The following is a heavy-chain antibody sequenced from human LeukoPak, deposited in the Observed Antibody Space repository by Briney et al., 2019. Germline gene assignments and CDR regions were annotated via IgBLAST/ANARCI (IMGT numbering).Heavy chain of an antibody. CDR3: ARDAPSSGWYLDY. D-gene: IGHD6-19*01. V-gene: IGHV1-18*01. CDR2: ISAYNGKT. CDR1: GYTFTSYG. J-gene: IGHJ4*02. Sequence: ASVKVSCKASGYTFTSYGICWVRQAPGQRLEWIGWISAYNGKTNYAQKLQGPVTMTTDTSTSTAYMELRCLRSDDTAVYSCARDAPSSGWYLDYWGQGTLVTVSS.